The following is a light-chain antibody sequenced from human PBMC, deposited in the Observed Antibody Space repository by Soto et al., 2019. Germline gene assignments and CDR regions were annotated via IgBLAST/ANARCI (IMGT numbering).Light chain of an antibody. CDR1: QSISTTY. Sequence: EIEVTQSPGTLSLSPGERATLSCRASQSISTTYLAWYQQRPGQAPRLLIYGTSSRATGIPDRFSGSGSATDFTLTINRLEPEDFALYYCQQYGTSPYTFGQGTKLEIK. J-gene: IGKJ2*01. V-gene: IGKV3-20*01. CDR2: GTS. CDR3: QQYGTSPYT.